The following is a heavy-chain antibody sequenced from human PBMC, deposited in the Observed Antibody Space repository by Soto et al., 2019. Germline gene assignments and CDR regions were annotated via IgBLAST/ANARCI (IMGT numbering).Heavy chain of an antibody. J-gene: IGHJ5*01. D-gene: IGHD2-8*01. CDR2: TYYRSKWYN. CDR1: GDCVSTNSAT. V-gene: IGHV6-1*01. Sequence: SLSLSLTCAISGDCVSTNSATWDWIRQSPSRGLEWLGRTYYRSKWYNDYAVSVKGRITINPDTSNIELSLQLNSVTPDDTAVYYCARLIGNSWLDSWGQGTLVTVPQ. CDR3: ARLIGNSWLDS.